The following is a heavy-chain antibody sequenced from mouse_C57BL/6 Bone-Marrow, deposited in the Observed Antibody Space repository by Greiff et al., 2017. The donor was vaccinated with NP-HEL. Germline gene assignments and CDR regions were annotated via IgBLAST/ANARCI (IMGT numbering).Heavy chain of an antibody. CDR3: ARGNDGRDYYAMDY. V-gene: IGHV5-16*01. D-gene: IGHD2-12*01. CDR2: INYDGSST. CDR1: GFTFSDYY. Sequence: EVKLVESEGGLVQPGSSMKLSCTASGFTFSDYYMAWVRQVPEKGLEWVANINYDGSSTYYLDSLKSRFIISRDNAKNNLYLQMSSLKSEDTATYDSARGNDGRDYYAMDYWGQGTSVTVSS. J-gene: IGHJ4*01.